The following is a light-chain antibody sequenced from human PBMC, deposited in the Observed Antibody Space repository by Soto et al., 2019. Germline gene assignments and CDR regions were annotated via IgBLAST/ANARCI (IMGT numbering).Light chain of an antibody. CDR2: EVS. CDR3: SSLTTRFTYV. V-gene: IGLV2-14*01. J-gene: IGLJ1*01. CDR1: SSDVGAYNY. Sequence: QSALTQPASVSGSPGQSVAISCSGTSSDVGAYNYISWYQQHPGTAPKLLLSEVSNRPSGVSDRFFGSKSGNTASLTISGLQAEDEADYYCSSLTTRFTYVFGTGTKVTVL.